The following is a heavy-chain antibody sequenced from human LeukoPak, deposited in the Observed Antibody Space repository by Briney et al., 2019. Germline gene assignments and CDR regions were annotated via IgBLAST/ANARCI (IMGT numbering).Heavy chain of an antibody. CDR3: ARTDYDFWSGYTYGMDV. Sequence: SETLSLTCAVSGGSISSGGYSWSWIRQPQGKGLEWTGYIYHSGSTYYNPSLKSRVTISVDRSKNQFSLKLSSVTAADTAVYYCARTDYDFWSGYTYGMDVWGQGTTVTVSS. J-gene: IGHJ6*02. V-gene: IGHV4-30-2*01. CDR2: IYHSGST. D-gene: IGHD3-3*01. CDR1: GGSISSGGYS.